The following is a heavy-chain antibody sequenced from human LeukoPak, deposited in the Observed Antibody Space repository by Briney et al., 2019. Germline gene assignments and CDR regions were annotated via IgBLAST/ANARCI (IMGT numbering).Heavy chain of an antibody. CDR2: ITGTHYTT. CDR1: GFTFSTFA. J-gene: IGHJ5*02. V-gene: IGHV3-23*01. CDR3: TKDPNGDYVGAFDP. D-gene: IGHD4-17*01. Sequence: PGGSLRLSCAASGFTFSTFAMTWVRQAPGKGLEWVSSITGTHYTTYNTDSVKGRFTISRDNSTNTLYLQMNSLRADDTAVYYCTKDPNGDYVGAFDPWGQGTLVTVSS.